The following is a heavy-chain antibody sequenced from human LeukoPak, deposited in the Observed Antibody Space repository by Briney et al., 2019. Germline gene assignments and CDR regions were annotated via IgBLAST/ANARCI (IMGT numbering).Heavy chain of an antibody. Sequence: GGSLRLSCAASGFTFSSYSMNWVRQAPGKGLEWVSYISSSSSTIYYADSVKGRFTISRDNAKNSLYLQMNSLRAEDTAVYYCARGIYCSSTSCYRGDFDYRGQGTLVTVSS. J-gene: IGHJ4*02. CDR2: ISSSSSTI. D-gene: IGHD2-2*02. CDR1: GFTFSSYS. CDR3: ARGIYCSSTSCYRGDFDY. V-gene: IGHV3-48*01.